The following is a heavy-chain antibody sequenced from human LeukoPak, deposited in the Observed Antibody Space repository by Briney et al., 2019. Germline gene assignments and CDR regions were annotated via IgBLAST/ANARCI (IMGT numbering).Heavy chain of an antibody. CDR3: AREYSSGWYGTHFDY. D-gene: IGHD6-19*01. CDR2: ISSSSSTI. CDR1: GFTFSSCS. Sequence: GGSLRLSCAASGFTFSSCSMNWVRQAPGKGLEWVSYISSSSSTIYYADSLKGPFPIPRDNAKNSLYLQMNSLRAEDTAVYYCAREYSSGWYGTHFDYWGQGTLVTVSS. V-gene: IGHV3-48*01. J-gene: IGHJ4*02.